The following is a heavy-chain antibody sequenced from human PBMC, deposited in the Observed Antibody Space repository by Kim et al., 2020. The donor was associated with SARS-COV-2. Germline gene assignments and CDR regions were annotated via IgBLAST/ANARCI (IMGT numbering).Heavy chain of an antibody. CDR3: ARGTRGYLYCKSFYYYG. Sequence: SETLSLTCTVSGGSISSSSYYWGWIRQPPGKGLEWIGSIYYSGSTYYNPSLKSRVTISVDTSKNQFSLKLSPVTAADTAVYYCARGTRGYLYCKSFYYYG. V-gene: IGHV4-39*01. J-gene: IGHJ6*01. D-gene: IGHD6-25*01. CDR1: GGSISSSSYY. CDR2: IYYSGST.